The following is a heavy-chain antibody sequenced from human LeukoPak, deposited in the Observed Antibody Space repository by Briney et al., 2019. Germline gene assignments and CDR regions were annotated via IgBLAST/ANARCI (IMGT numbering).Heavy chain of an antibody. CDR2: IDGSGHYI. CDR1: GFTFRSFA. J-gene: IGHJ4*02. V-gene: IGHV3-23*01. D-gene: IGHD3-10*01. Sequence: GGSLRLSCAASGFTFRSFAMSWVRQAPGKGLEWVSAIDGSGHYIFYRDSVQGRFTISRDNSRKMLFLQMNTLTAEDSAVYYCAKNYGPGNAFYDSWGQGVLVTVSS. CDR3: AKNYGPGNAFYDS.